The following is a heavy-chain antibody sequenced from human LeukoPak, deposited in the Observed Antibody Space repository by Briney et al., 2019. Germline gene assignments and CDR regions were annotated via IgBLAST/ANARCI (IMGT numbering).Heavy chain of an antibody. Sequence: PSETLPLTCAVYGGSFSGYYWSWIRQPAGKGLEWIGRIYTSGSTNYNPSLKSRVTISVDTSKNQFSLKLSSVTAADTAVYYCARSYGDYSAPFDYWGQGTLVTVSS. J-gene: IGHJ4*02. CDR2: IYTSGST. V-gene: IGHV4-59*10. D-gene: IGHD4-17*01. CDR3: ARSYGDYSAPFDY. CDR1: GGSFSGYY.